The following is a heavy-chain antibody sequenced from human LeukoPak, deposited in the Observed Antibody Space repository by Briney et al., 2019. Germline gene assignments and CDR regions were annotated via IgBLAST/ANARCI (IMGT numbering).Heavy chain of an antibody. D-gene: IGHD3-10*01. V-gene: IGHV3-7*01. CDR1: GFPFSSYW. CDR2: IKENGGER. CDR3: ARGYYYGSGSNWFDP. J-gene: IGHJ5*02. Sequence: PGGSLRLSCAASGFPFSSYWMNWVRQAPGKGLEWVANIKENGGERYYVDSVKGRFTISRDSANNSLYLKMNSLRAEDTAVYYCARGYYYGSGSNWFDPWGQGTLVTVSS.